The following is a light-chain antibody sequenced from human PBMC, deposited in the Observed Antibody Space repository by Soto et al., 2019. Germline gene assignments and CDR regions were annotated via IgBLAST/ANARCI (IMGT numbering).Light chain of an antibody. CDR3: CSYAGSRYV. Sequence: QSVLTQPRSVSGSPGQSVTISCTGTSSDVGGYNYVSWYQQHPGKAPKLMIYDVSKRPSGVPDRFSGSKSGNTASLTISGLQAEDAADYYCCSYAGSRYVFGTGTKVTVL. CDR2: DVS. J-gene: IGLJ1*01. V-gene: IGLV2-11*01. CDR1: SSDVGGYNY.